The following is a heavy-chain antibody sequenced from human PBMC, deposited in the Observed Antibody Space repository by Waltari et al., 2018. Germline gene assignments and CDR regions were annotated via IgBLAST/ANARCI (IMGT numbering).Heavy chain of an antibody. D-gene: IGHD5-12*01. J-gene: IGHJ4*02. Sequence: QVQLVQSGAEVKKPGSSVKVSCKASGGTFSSYTISWVRQAPGQGLEWMGRIIPILGIANYAQKFQGRVTITADKSTSTAYMELSSLRSEDTAVYYCARELIVATFEFDYWGQGTLVTVSS. CDR2: IIPILGIA. V-gene: IGHV1-69*08. CDR3: ARELIVATFEFDY. CDR1: GGTFSSYT.